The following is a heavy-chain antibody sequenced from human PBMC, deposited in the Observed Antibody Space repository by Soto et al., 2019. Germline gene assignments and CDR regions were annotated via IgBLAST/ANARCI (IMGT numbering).Heavy chain of an antibody. D-gene: IGHD5-12*01. CDR1: RFTFSTYE. J-gene: IGHJ4*02. CDR3: VRYCSSTLCNGVATRTFDY. Sequence: GGSLRLSCAASRFTFSTYEMHWVRQAPGKGLEWVSCISSSGSTVYYADSVKGRFTISRDNSRNSLYLQMNSLRDEDTALYYCVRYCSSTLCNGVATRTFDYWGQGTLVTVS. CDR2: ISSSGSTV. V-gene: IGHV3-48*03.